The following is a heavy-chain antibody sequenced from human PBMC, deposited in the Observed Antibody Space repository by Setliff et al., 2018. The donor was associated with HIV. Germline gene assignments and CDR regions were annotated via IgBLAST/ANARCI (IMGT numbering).Heavy chain of an antibody. Sequence: SETLSLTCTVSGDSISTSNSYWGWVRQPPGKGLEWIESLYYGGSTYYNPSLKSRVTISVDTSKNHFSLKLSSVTAADTAVYYCARHQVIPTVIGAFDIWGQGTVVTVSS. V-gene: IGHV4-39*01. CDR3: ARHQVIPTVIGAFDI. CDR2: LYYGGST. J-gene: IGHJ3*02. D-gene: IGHD3-16*02. CDR1: GDSISTSNSY.